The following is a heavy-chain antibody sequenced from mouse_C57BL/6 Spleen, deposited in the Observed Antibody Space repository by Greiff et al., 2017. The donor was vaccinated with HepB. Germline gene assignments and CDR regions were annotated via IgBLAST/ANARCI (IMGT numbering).Heavy chain of an antibody. CDR1: GFTFSSYA. Sequence: EVKVVESGGGLVKPGGSLKLSCAASGFTFSSYAMSWVRQTPEKRLEWVATISDGGSYTYYPDNVKGRFTISRDNAKNNLYLQMSHLKSEDTAMYYCAREGELGRNAMDYWGQGTSVTVSS. V-gene: IGHV5-4*01. CDR2: ISDGGSYT. D-gene: IGHD4-1*01. J-gene: IGHJ4*01. CDR3: AREGELGRNAMDY.